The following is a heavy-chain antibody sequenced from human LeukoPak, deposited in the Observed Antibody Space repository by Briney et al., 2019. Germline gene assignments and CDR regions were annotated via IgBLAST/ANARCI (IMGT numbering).Heavy chain of an antibody. D-gene: IGHD6-13*01. J-gene: IGHJ5*02. Sequence: ASVKVSCKASGYTFTGYYIHWVRQAPGQGLGWMGWINPNSGGTNYAQKFQGRATMTRDTSISTAYMELSRLRSDDTAVYYCAREEGGWQQLSHGWFDPWGQGTLVTVSS. CDR1: GYTFTGYY. CDR2: INPNSGGT. V-gene: IGHV1-2*02. CDR3: AREEGGWQQLSHGWFDP.